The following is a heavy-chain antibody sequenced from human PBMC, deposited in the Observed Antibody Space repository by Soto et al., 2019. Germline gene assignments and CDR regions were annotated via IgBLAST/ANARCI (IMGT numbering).Heavy chain of an antibody. J-gene: IGHJ4*02. D-gene: IGHD3-10*01. CDR1: GYTFTSYT. V-gene: IGHV1-3*01. Sequence: QVQLEQSGAEVKKPGASVKVSCKTSGYTFTSYTLHWVRQAPGQGLEWMGWINAGNGREKYSQRFQDRVSLSTDKSATPAYLELRGPRSEDTAVYYWARGGGWVGEASFDSWGQGTQVTVSS. CDR2: INAGNGRE. CDR3: ARGGGWVGEASFDS.